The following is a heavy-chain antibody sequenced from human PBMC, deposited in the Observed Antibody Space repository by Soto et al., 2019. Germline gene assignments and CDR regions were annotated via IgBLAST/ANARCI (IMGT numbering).Heavy chain of an antibody. V-gene: IGHV3-33*01. CDR2: IWYAGSNK. D-gene: IGHD2-2*01. Sequence: QVQLVESGGGVVQPGRSLRLSCAASGFTFSSYGMHWVRQAPGKGLEWVAVIWYAGSNKYYADSVKGRFTISRDNSKNTLYLQMTSLTAEDTAVDYCARAPAIHSMPRYYFDYWGQGTLVTVSS. J-gene: IGHJ4*02. CDR3: ARAPAIHSMPRYYFDY. CDR1: GFTFSSYG.